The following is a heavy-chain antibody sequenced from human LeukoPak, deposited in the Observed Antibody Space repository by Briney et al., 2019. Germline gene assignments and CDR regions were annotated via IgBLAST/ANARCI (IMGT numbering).Heavy chain of an antibody. V-gene: IGHV3-23*01. CDR2: ISGGGGST. Sequence: GGSLRLSCAASGFTFSSYAMSWVRQAPGKGLEWVSGISGGGGSTYCADSAKGRFTISRDNSKNTLYLQMNSLRAEDTAVYYCAREGLDTNDYYGSRLDYWGPGTLVTVSS. J-gene: IGHJ4*02. CDR3: AREGLDTNDYYGSRLDY. D-gene: IGHD3-22*01. CDR1: GFTFSSYA.